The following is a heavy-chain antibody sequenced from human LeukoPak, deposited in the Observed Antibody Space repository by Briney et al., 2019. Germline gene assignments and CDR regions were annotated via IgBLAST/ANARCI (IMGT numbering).Heavy chain of an antibody. D-gene: IGHD4-17*01. V-gene: IGHV4-59*08. CDR2: IYYSGST. CDR1: GGSISSYY. CDR3: ARRTDFDY. J-gene: IGHJ4*02. Sequence: SETLSLTCTVSGGSISSYYWSWIRQPPGKGLEWIGYIYYSGSTNYNPSLKSRVTISVDTSKNQFSLKLSSVTAANTAVYYCARRTDFDYWGQGTLVTVSS.